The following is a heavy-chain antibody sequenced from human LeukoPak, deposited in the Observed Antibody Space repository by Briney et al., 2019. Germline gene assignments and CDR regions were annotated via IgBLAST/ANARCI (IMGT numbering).Heavy chain of an antibody. CDR2: ISSSSSYI. CDR1: GFTFSSYS. D-gene: IGHD2-8*01. CDR3: ARQQYCTNGVCYFSGIDY. J-gene: IGHJ4*02. V-gene: IGHV3-21*04. Sequence: GGSLRLSCAASGFTFSSYSMNWVRQAPGKGLEWVSSISSSSSYIYYADSVKGRFTISRDNAKNSLYLQMNSLRAEDTAVYYCARQQYCTNGVCYFSGIDYWGQGTLVTVSS.